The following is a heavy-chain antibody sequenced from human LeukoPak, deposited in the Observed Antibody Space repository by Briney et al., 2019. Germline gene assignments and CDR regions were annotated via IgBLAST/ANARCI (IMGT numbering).Heavy chain of an antibody. J-gene: IGHJ4*02. V-gene: IGHV3-64D*06. CDR2: INSNGGRT. D-gene: IGHD3-22*01. CDR1: LCSFKKCV. CDR3: LKDLYYDSRGYYSGAFDY. Sequence: GGSLRLPCSPSLCSFKKCVLLEVGQAPGQGLEYVSAINSNGGRTYYADSGKGRFTISRDNSKNTLFLQLRAVRGEHTSVYYGLKDLYYDSRGYYSGAFDYWGQGTLVTVSS.